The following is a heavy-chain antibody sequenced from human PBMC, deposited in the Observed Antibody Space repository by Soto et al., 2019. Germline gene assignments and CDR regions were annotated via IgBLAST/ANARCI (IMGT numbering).Heavy chain of an antibody. Sequence: QVQLVQSGAEVKKPGSSVKVSCKASGGTFSSYAISWVRQAPGQGLEWMGGIIPIFGKENYAQKFQGRVTITADKSTNTAYMELSSLRTEDTAVYYCARGDITPPRPRMDVWGQGTTVTVSS. CDR3: ARGDITPPRPRMDV. D-gene: IGHD2-15*01. CDR2: IIPIFGKE. J-gene: IGHJ6*02. CDR1: GGTFSSYA. V-gene: IGHV1-69*06.